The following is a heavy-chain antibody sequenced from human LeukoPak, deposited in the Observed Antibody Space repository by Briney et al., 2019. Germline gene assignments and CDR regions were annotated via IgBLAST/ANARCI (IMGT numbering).Heavy chain of an antibody. Sequence: PGGSLRLSCAASGFTFSSYSMNWVRQAPGKGLEWVSYISSSSSTIYYADSVKGRFTISRDNAKNSLYLQMNSLRAEDTAVYYCAKPYSGSFYDWFDPWGQGTLVTVSS. D-gene: IGHD1-26*01. J-gene: IGHJ5*02. V-gene: IGHV3-48*01. CDR2: ISSSSSTI. CDR1: GFTFSSYS. CDR3: AKPYSGSFYDWFDP.